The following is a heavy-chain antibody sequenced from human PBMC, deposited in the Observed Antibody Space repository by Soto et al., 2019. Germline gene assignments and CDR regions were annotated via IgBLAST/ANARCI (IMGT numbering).Heavy chain of an antibody. J-gene: IGHJ5*02. Sequence: PSATLSLTCALPGPSISSCGHSSGWIRQPPGKGLERIGYIYHSGRTYYNPSIKSRATISVHRSKNKFSLKLSSVTAADTAVYYCASAKTTVTTRWFDPWGQGTLVTVS. CDR3: ASAKTTVTTRWFDP. CDR2: IYHSGRT. CDR1: GPSISSCGHS. V-gene: IGHV4-30-2*01. D-gene: IGHD4-17*01.